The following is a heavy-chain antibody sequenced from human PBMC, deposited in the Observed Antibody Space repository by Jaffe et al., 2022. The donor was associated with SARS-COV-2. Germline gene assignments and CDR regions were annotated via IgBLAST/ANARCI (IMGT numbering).Heavy chain of an antibody. CDR1: GFTFSSYW. D-gene: IGHD2-2*01. Sequence: EVQLVESGGGLVQPGGSLRLSCAASGFTFSSYWMSWVRQAPGKGLEWVANIKQDGSEKYYVDSVKGRFTISRDNAKNSLYLQMNSLRAEDTAVYYCARDLGIVVPAALPIFDYWGQGTLVTVSS. CDR3: ARDLGIVVPAALPIFDY. J-gene: IGHJ4*02. CDR2: IKQDGSEK. V-gene: IGHV3-7*01.